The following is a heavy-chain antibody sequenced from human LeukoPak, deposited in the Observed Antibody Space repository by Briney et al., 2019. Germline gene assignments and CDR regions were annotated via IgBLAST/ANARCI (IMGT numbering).Heavy chain of an antibody. CDR1: GFIFNNYA. V-gene: IGHV3-23*01. D-gene: IGHD1-26*01. J-gene: IGHJ4*02. Sequence: GGSLRLSCAASGFIFNNYAMSWVRQAPGKGLEWVSVISGGGNRTYYADSVKGRFTISRDNSKNTLSMKMNSLRAEDTAVYYCAKALGGSYYGDRGFDYWGQGTLVTVSS. CDR3: AKALGGSYYGDRGFDY. CDR2: ISGGGNRT.